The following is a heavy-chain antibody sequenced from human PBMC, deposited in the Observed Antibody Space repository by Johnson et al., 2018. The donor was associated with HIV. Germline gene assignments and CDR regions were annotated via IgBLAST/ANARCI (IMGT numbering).Heavy chain of an antibody. Sequence: EVQLVESGGGLIQPGGSLRLSCAASGFTVSNNYMTWVRQAPGKGLEWVSFIYSAGSAYYADSVKGRFTISRDISKNTLYLQMNSLRADDTAVYYCARGSSWNDVGAFDIWGQGTMVSVSS. J-gene: IGHJ3*02. CDR2: IYSAGSA. CDR1: GFTVSNNY. V-gene: IGHV3-53*01. CDR3: ARGSSWNDVGAFDI. D-gene: IGHD1-1*01.